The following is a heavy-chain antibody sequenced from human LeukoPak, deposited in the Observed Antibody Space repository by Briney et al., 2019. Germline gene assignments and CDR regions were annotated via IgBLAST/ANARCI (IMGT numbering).Heavy chain of an antibody. D-gene: IGHD5-12*01. V-gene: IGHV4-4*07. Sequence: PSETLSLTCTVSGGSISSYYWSWIRQPAGKGLEWIGRIYTSGSTNYNPSLKSRVTMSVDTSKNQFSLKLSSVTAADTAVYYCARTRWWLRFPDFDYRGQGTLVTVSS. J-gene: IGHJ4*02. CDR3: ARTRWWLRFPDFDY. CDR2: IYTSGST. CDR1: GGSISSYY.